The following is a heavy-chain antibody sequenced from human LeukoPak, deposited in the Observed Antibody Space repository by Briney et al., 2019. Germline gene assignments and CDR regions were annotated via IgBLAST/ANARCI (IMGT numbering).Heavy chain of an antibody. D-gene: IGHD1-20*01. CDR1: GGSFSGYY. V-gene: IGHV4-34*01. CDR3: ARARRGNWNKPRPFDY. CDR2: INHSGST. Sequence: PSETLSLTCAVYGGSFSGYYWSWIRQPPGKGLEWIGEINHSGSTNYNPSLKSRVTISVDTSKNQFSLKLSSVTAADTAVYYCARARRGNWNKPRPFDYWGQGTLVTVSS. J-gene: IGHJ4*02.